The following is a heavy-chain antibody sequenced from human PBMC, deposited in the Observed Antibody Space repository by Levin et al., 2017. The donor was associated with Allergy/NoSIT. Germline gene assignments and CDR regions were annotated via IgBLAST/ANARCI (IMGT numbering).Heavy chain of an antibody. CDR1: GFTFDDYA. Sequence: PGGSLRLSCAASGFTFDDYAMHWVRQAPGKGLEWVSGISWNSGSIGYADSVKGRFTISRDNAKNSLYLQMNSLRAEDTALYYCAKGPFGMVRGYNWFDPWGQGTLVTVSS. V-gene: IGHV3-9*01. D-gene: IGHD3-10*01. J-gene: IGHJ5*02. CDR3: AKGPFGMVRGYNWFDP. CDR2: ISWNSGSI.